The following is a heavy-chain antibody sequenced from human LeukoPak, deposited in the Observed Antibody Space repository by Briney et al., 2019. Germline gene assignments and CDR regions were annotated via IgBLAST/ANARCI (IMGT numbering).Heavy chain of an antibody. J-gene: IGHJ4*02. CDR1: GFTFSYYG. CDR2: ISYDGGNK. V-gene: IGHV3-30*03. CDR3: AREGSSSWYFDY. D-gene: IGHD6-13*01. Sequence: PGGSLRLSCAASGFTFSYYGMHWVRQAPGKGLEWVAVISYDGGNKYYADSVKGRFTISRDNSKNTLDLQMNSLRPEDTAVYYCAREGSSSWYFDYWGQGILVTVSS.